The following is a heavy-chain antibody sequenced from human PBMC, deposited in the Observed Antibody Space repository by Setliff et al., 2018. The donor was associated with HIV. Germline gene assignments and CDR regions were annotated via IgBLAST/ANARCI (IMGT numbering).Heavy chain of an antibody. CDR2: IIPIFGTA. D-gene: IGHD3-22*01. CDR1: GGTLGTYA. V-gene: IGHV1-69*13. Sequence: SVKVSCKVSGGTLGTYAVNWVRQAPGQGLEWMGGIIPIFGTANYAQKFQGRVTITADESTSTAYMELSSLRSEDTAVYYCADSSGYYWNWFDPWGQGTLVTVSS. CDR3: ADSSGYYWNWFDP. J-gene: IGHJ5*02.